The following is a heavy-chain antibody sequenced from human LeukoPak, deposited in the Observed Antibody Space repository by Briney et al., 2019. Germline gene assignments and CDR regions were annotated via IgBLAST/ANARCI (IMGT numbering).Heavy chain of an antibody. V-gene: IGHV3-48*03. CDR1: GFTFSNYE. D-gene: IGHD5-24*01. CDR3: ARDRGWLQFDY. Sequence: GGSLRLSCADSGFTFSNYEMVWVRQAPGKGLEWVSYISSTGRTMYYADSVKGRFTISRDNAKKSLYLQMNSLRAEDTAVYYCARDRGWLQFDYWGQGTLVTVSS. CDR2: ISSTGRTM. J-gene: IGHJ4*02.